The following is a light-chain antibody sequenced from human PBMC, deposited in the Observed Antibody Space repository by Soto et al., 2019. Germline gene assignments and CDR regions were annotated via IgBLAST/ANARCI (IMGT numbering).Light chain of an antibody. CDR1: QSLSSRN. J-gene: IGKJ1*01. V-gene: IGKV3-20*01. CDR2: GVS. CDR3: QQYDSSPRT. Sequence: ELVLTQSPGTLSLSPGEIATLYFRASQSLSSRNLAWYQQKPGQAPRPLIYGVSSRATGIPDRFSGSGSGTDFTLTISRLEPEDFAVYYCQQYDSSPRTFGQGTKVDI.